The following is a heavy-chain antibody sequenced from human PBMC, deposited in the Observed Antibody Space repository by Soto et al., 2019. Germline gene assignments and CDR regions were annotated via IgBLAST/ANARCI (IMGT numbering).Heavy chain of an antibody. CDR1: GFTFSSYG. V-gene: IGHV3-30*18. D-gene: IGHD1-7*01. J-gene: IGHJ6*02. Sequence: QVQLVESGGGVVQPGRSLRLSCAASGFTFSSYGMHWVRQAPGKGLEWVAVISYDGSNKYYADSVKGRFTISRDNSKNTLYLQMNSQRAEDTAVYYCAKAGRGTYYYGMDVWGQGTTVTVSS. CDR2: ISYDGSNK. CDR3: AKAGRGTYYYGMDV.